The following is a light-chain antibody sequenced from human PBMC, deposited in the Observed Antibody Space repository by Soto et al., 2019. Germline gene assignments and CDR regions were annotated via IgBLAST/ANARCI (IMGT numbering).Light chain of an antibody. Sequence: EVMISQSPSDVSVSPGERATLSCRASQSVSSKLAWYQQKPGQAPRLLVYGASTRDTAIPARFSGSGSGTEFTLTISRLQSEDFAVYYCQQYSNRPWTFGQGTKVDIK. CDR1: QSVSSK. J-gene: IGKJ1*01. V-gene: IGKV3-15*01. CDR3: QQYSNRPWT. CDR2: GAS.